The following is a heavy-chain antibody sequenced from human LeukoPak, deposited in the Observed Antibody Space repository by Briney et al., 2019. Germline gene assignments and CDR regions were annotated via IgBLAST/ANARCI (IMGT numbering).Heavy chain of an antibody. CDR3: VGTTCLRGGYCTTNP. V-gene: IGHV3-11*03. CDR1: GFTFSDYY. J-gene: IGHJ5*02. D-gene: IGHD2-8*01. CDR2: ISSSGDYT. Sequence: GGSLRLSCAASGFTFSDYYMSWMRQAPGKGLEWVAYISSSGDYTNYADSVKGRFTISRDNAKNSMYLQMNSLRAEDTAVYYCVGTTCLRGGYCTTNPWGQGTLVTVSS.